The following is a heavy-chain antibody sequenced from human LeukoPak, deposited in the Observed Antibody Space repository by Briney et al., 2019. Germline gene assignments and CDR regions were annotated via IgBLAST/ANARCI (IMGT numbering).Heavy chain of an antibody. J-gene: IGHJ4*02. Sequence: SETLSLTCTVSGGSISSGGYYWSWIRQHPGKGLEWIGYIFNSGSTYYNPSLKSRVTISVDTSKNQFSLKLSSVTAADTAVYYCARERQQWLATYYFDYWGQGTLVTVSS. CDR3: ARERQQWLATYYFDY. CDR2: IFNSGST. D-gene: IGHD6-19*01. CDR1: GGSISSGGYY. V-gene: IGHV4-31*03.